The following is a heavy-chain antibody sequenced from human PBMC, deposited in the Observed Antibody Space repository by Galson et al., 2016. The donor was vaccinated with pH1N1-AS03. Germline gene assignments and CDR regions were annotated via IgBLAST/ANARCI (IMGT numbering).Heavy chain of an antibody. CDR3: VRESEISGVVFFNY. D-gene: IGHD3-3*01. Sequence: SVKVSCKASGYTFTTYGISWVRQAPGQGLEWTGWISAYYGDTHFAHKFQERVTLTRDTSTATAYMELRNLRSDDTAVYYCVRESEISGVVFFNYWGQGTLVTVSS. V-gene: IGHV1-18*01. CDR1: GYTFTTYG. CDR2: ISAYYGDT. J-gene: IGHJ4*02.